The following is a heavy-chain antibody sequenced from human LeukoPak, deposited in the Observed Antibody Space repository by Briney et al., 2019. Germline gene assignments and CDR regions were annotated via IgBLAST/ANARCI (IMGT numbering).Heavy chain of an antibody. Sequence: PGGSLRLSCAASGFTFSNAWMSWVRQAPGKGLEWVAGIKGKTDSGTTDYAAPVKGRITIARDNTKNTLYLQMNSRKTDDTAVYCFTTYWFDPWGQGTLVTVSS. J-gene: IGHJ5*02. CDR3: TTYWFDP. CDR1: GFTFSNAW. CDR2: IKGKTDSGTT. V-gene: IGHV3-15*01.